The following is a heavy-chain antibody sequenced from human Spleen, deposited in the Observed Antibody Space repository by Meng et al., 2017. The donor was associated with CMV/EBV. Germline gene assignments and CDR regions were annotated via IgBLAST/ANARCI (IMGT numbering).Heavy chain of an antibody. J-gene: IGHJ4*02. Sequence: GGSLKISCAASGFTFSSYAMSWVRQAPGKGLEWVSAISGSGGSTYYADSVKGRFTISRDNSKNTLYLQMNSLRAEDTAVYYCAKDRYDSSGFDYWGQGTLVTVSS. CDR3: AKDRYDSSGFDY. CDR2: ISGSGGST. D-gene: IGHD3-22*01. CDR1: GFTFSSYA. V-gene: IGHV3-23*01.